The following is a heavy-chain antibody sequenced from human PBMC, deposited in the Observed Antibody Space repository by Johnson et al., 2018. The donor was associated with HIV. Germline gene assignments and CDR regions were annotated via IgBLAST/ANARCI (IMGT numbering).Heavy chain of an antibody. Sequence: QEKLVESGGGVVQPGKSLTLSCVGSGLSFSNFGIHWVRQAPGKGPEWVAVISFDGNLKKYADSVKGRFTISRDNSKNTLYLQMNSLRAEDTAVDYCANSYSSSSGNNDYAFDIWGQGTMVTVSS. J-gene: IGHJ3*02. V-gene: IGHV3-30*18. CDR3: ANSYSSSSGNNDYAFDI. CDR2: ISFDGNLK. CDR1: GLSFSNFG. D-gene: IGHD6-6*01.